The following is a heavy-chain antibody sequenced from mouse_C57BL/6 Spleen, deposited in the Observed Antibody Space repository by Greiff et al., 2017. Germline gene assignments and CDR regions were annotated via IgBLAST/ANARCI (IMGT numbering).Heavy chain of an antibody. D-gene: IGHD2-12*01. CDR1: GYTFTSYW. CDR2: INPSSGGT. CDR3: ARDRRRDYYAMDY. J-gene: IGHJ4*01. V-gene: IGHV1-53*01. Sequence: QVQLQQPGTELVKPGASVKLSCKASGYTFTSYWMHWVKQRPGQGLEWIGNINPSSGGTNYNEKFKSKATLTVDKSSSTAYMQLSSLTSEDSAVYYCARDRRRDYYAMDYWGQGTSVTVSS.